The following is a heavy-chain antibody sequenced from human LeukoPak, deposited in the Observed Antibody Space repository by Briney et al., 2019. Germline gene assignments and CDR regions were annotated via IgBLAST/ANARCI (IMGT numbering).Heavy chain of an antibody. CDR2: ISYDGSNK. CDR1: GFTFSSYA. Sequence: PGGSLRLSCAASGFTFSSYAMHWVRQAPGKGLEWVAVISYDGSNKYYADSVKGRFTISRDNSKNTLYLQMNSLRAEDTAVYYCARDRTLRYFDWLLPYWGQGTLVTVSS. J-gene: IGHJ4*02. CDR3: ARDRTLRYFDWLLPY. V-gene: IGHV3-30-3*01. D-gene: IGHD3-9*01.